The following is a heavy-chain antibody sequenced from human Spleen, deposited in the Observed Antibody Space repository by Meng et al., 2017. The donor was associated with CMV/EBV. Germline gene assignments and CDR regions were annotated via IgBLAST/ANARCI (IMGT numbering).Heavy chain of an antibody. V-gene: IGHV1-2*02. CDR3: ARDWKRITIFGVVTSYGMDV. Sequence: ASVKVSCKASGYTFTGYYMHWVRQAPGQGLEWMGWINPNSGGTNYAQKFQGRVTMTRDTSISTAYMELSKLRSDDTAVYYFARDWKRITIFGVVTSYGMDVWGQGTTVTVSS. CDR2: INPNSGGT. J-gene: IGHJ6*02. CDR1: GYTFTGYY. D-gene: IGHD3-3*01.